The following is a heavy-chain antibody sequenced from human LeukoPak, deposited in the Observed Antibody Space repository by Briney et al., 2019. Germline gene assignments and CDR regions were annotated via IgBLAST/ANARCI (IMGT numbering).Heavy chain of an antibody. Sequence: AVPDSFKSCVHIYLDYYMHGVPQARGKGLEGMQSLHPNRGGTNYAQNFEGRVIMTRDTSISTAYMKLRRLRSDDPAVYHSARVHEAHIVGAAGHAPSSAFDIWGQGTMVTVSS. V-gene: IGHV1-2*02. CDR1: VHIYLDYY. CDR3: ARVHEAHIVGAAGHAPSSAFDI. CDR2: LHPNRGGT. J-gene: IGHJ3*02. D-gene: IGHD1-26*01.